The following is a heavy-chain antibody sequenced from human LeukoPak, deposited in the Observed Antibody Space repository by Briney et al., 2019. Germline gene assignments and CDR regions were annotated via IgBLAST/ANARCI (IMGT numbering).Heavy chain of an antibody. J-gene: IGHJ4*02. D-gene: IGHD2-21*01. CDR1: GGSISSYY. V-gene: IGHV4-59*01. Sequence: SETLSLTCTVSGGSISSYYWSWIRQPPGKGLEWIGYIYYSGCTNYNPSLKSRVTISVDTSKNQFSLKLSSVTAADTAVYYCARSPTIPPPDYYFDYWGQGTLVTVSS. CDR3: ARSPTIPPPDYYFDY. CDR2: IYYSGCT.